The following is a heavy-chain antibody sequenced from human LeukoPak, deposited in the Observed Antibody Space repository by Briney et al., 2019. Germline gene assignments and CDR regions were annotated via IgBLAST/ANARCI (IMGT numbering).Heavy chain of an antibody. Sequence: PSETLSLTCTVSGGSISSYYWSWLRQPPGKGLEWIGYIYYSGSTNYNPSLKSRVTIPVDTSKNQFSLKLRSVTAADTAVYYCARGGTRLYFQHWGQGTLVTVSS. D-gene: IGHD3-16*01. CDR1: GGSISSYY. CDR2: IYYSGST. V-gene: IGHV4-59*01. J-gene: IGHJ1*01. CDR3: ARGGTRLYFQH.